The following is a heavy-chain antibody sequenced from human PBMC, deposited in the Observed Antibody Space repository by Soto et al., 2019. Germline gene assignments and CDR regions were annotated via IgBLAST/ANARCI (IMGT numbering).Heavy chain of an antibody. D-gene: IGHD3-16*01. Sequence: QVQLVESGGGVVQPGRSLRLSCAASGFTFSSYAMHWVRQAPGKGLEWVAVISYDGNNRYYADSVKGRFTISRDNSKKPLHLQMSGLRAEDTAVYYCAGDGAGGDAYYYCGMDVWGQGSTVTVSS. J-gene: IGHJ6*02. CDR1: GFTFSSYA. CDR3: AGDGAGGDAYYYCGMDV. V-gene: IGHV3-30-3*01. CDR2: ISYDGNNR.